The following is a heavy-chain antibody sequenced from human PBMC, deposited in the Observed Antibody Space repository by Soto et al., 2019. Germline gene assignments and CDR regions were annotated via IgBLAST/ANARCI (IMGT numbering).Heavy chain of an antibody. Sequence: QVQLVESGGGVVQPGRSLRLSCAASGFTFSSYGMHWVRQAPGKGLEWVAVISYDGSKKYYADSVKGRFTSSRDNSKNTLYQQMNSLRAEDTAVYYCAKCSAYYYDSSGFQNWGQGTLVTVSS. V-gene: IGHV3-30*18. CDR2: ISYDGSKK. D-gene: IGHD3-22*01. CDR1: GFTFSSYG. CDR3: AKCSAYYYDSSGFQN. J-gene: IGHJ1*01.